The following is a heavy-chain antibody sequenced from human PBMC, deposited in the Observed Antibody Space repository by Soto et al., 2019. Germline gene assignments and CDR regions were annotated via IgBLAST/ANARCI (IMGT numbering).Heavy chain of an antibody. J-gene: IGHJ4*02. CDR3: FTRGVTSQTFDY. CDR1: GYIIKNYW. Sequence: PGESLKISCKASGYIIKNYWIGWVRQMPGQGLEWMGIIFPDDSDTRYSPSFQGHVTISVDKSISTAYVQWSSLKASDSAIYYCFTRGVTSQTFDYWGQGTLVTVYS. V-gene: IGHV5-51*01. D-gene: IGHD3-3*01. CDR2: IFPDDSDT.